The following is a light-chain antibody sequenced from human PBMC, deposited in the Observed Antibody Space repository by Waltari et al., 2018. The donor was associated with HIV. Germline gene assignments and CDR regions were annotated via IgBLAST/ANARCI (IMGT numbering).Light chain of an antibody. CDR2: ATS. V-gene: IGKV1-39*01. Sequence: DIYITQSTSSLSASAADTVTINCRARQHLGFNVNWYQYNIGRAPRTLIAATSNLKSGVPSRFSGSGFGTRVSLTISGPQADDFAQYFCQQSYGLPYTFGQGTRVEV. CDR1: QHLGFN. CDR3: QQSYGLPYT. J-gene: IGKJ1*01.